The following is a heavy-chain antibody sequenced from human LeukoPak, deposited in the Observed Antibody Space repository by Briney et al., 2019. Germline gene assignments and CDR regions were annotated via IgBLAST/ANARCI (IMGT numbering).Heavy chain of an antibody. CDR1: GGSISSGDYY. J-gene: IGHJ5*02. D-gene: IGHD3-10*01. V-gene: IGHV4-30-4*01. CDR3: AREQWFGELLRWFDP. Sequence: SETLSLTCTVSGGSISSGDYYWSWIRQPPGKGLEWIGYIYYSGSTYYNPSLKSRVTISVDTSKNQFSLKLSSVTAADTAVYYCAREQWFGELLRWFDPWGQGTLVTVSS. CDR2: IYYSGST.